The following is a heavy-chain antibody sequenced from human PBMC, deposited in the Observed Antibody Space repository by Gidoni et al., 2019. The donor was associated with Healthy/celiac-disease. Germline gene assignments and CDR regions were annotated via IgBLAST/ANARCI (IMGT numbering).Heavy chain of an antibody. CDR2: ISGSGGST. Sequence: EVQLVESGGGLVQPGGSLRLSCAASGFTFSSHAMSWVRQAPGKGLEWVSAISGSGGSTYYADSVKGRFTISRDNSKNTLYLQMNSLRAEDTAVYYCAKDGVYSSGWFTVDAFDIWGQGTMVTVSS. CDR3: AKDGVYSSGWFTVDAFDI. CDR1: GFTFSSHA. D-gene: IGHD6-19*01. V-gene: IGHV3-23*04. J-gene: IGHJ3*02.